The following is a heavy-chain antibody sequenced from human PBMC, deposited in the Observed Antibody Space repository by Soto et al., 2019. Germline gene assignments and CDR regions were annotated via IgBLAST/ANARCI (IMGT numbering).Heavy chain of an antibody. J-gene: IGHJ6*03. CDR3: ASLSLRSWFGELFPGEVDYYMDV. Sequence: GGSLRLSCAASGFTFSSYGMHWVRQAPGKGLEWVAVISYDGSNKYYANSVKGRFTISRDNSKNMLYLQMNSLRAEDTAVYYCASLSLRSWFGELFPGEVDYYMDVWGKGTTVTVSS. CDR2: ISYDGSNK. D-gene: IGHD3-10*01. CDR1: GFTFSSYG. V-gene: IGHV3-30*03.